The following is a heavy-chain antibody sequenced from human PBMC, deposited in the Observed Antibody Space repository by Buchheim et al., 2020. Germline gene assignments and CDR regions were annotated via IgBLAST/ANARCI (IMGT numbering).Heavy chain of an antibody. J-gene: IGHJ5*02. V-gene: IGHV4-30-2*01. Sequence: QLQLQESGSGLVKPSQTLSLTCVVSGASITSGDYSWNWIRQPPGKGLEWIAYIYYNGSTLYNPSLRSRVTKSIDGSKTQFSLKLSSVTTADTAVYYCARETTGGGWFDPWGQGTL. CDR1: GASITSGDYS. CDR2: IYYNGST. CDR3: ARETTGGGWFDP. D-gene: IGHD1-1*01.